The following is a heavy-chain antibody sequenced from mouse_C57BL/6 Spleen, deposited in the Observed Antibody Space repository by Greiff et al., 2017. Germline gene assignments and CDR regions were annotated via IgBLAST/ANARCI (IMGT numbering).Heavy chain of an antibody. J-gene: IGHJ4*01. V-gene: IGHV5-6*01. Sequence: EVHLVESGGDLVKPGGSLKLSCAASGFTFSSYGMSWVRQTPDKRLEWVATISSGGSYTYYPDSVKGRFTISRDNAKNTLYLQMSSLKSEDTAMYYCARRRGYDAMDDWGQGTSVTVSS. CDR3: ARRRGYDAMDD. CDR1: GFTFSSYG. CDR2: ISSGGSYT.